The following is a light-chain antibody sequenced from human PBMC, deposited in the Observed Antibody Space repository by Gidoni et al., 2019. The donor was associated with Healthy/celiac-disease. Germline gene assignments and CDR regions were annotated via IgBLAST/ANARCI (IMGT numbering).Light chain of an antibody. CDR3: QQYYSTPYT. Sequence: DIVITQSPDSLPVSLGERAPINCKSSQSVLYSSNNKNYLAWYQQKPGQPPKLLIYWASTRESGVPDRFSGSGSGTDFTLTISSLQAEDVAVYFCQQYYSTPYTFGQGTKLEIK. V-gene: IGKV4-1*01. J-gene: IGKJ2*01. CDR2: WAS. CDR1: QSVLYSSNNKNY.